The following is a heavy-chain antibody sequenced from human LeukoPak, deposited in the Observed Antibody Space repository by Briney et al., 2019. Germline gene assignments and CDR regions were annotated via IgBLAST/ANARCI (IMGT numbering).Heavy chain of an antibody. V-gene: IGHV4-39*07. Sequence: SETLSLTCTVSGGSISSSSYYWGWIRQPPGKGLEWIGSIYYSGSTYYNPSLKSRVTISVDTSKNQFSLKLSSVTAADTAVYYCARLGYYDIEPLDYWGQGTLVTVSS. D-gene: IGHD3-22*01. CDR2: IYYSGST. CDR1: GGSISSSSYY. CDR3: ARLGYYDIEPLDY. J-gene: IGHJ4*02.